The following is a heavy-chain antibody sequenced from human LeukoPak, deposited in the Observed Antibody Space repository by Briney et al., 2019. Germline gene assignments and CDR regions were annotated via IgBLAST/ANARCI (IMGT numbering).Heavy chain of an antibody. CDR1: GFTFSSYA. V-gene: IGHV3-23*01. J-gene: IGHJ4*02. CDR2: ISGSGGST. D-gene: IGHD7-27*01. Sequence: GGSLRLSCAASGFTFSSYAMSWVRQAPGKGLEWVSAISGSGGSTYYADSVKGRFTISRDNAKNSLYLQMNSLRAEDTAVYYCARPTLTWGSGPDYWGQGTLVTVSS. CDR3: ARPTLTWGSGPDY.